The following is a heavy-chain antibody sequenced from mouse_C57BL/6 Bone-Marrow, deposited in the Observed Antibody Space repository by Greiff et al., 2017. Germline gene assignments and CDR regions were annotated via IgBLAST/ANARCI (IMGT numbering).Heavy chain of an antibody. Sequence: QVQLQQSGPGLVAPSQSLSITCTVSGFSLTSYGVDWVRQSPGKGLEWLGVIWGVGSTNYNSALKSRLSISKDNSKSQVFLKMNSLQTDDTAMYYCARDYGSSDGYWYFDFWGTGTTVTVSS. V-gene: IGHV2-6*01. J-gene: IGHJ1*03. CDR1: GFSLTSYG. D-gene: IGHD1-1*01. CDR3: ARDYGSSDGYWYFDF. CDR2: IWGVGST.